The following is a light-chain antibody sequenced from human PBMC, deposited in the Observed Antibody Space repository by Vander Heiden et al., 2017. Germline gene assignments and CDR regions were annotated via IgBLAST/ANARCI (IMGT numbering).Light chain of an antibody. Sequence: QAVLTQPPSASGTPGQRVTISCSGSSSNIGVNYVYWYQHLPGAAPKLLIYKHNPRPSGVPDRFSASKSGTSASLAISGLRSEDEADYYCAAWDDSLGGWLFGGGTKLTVL. J-gene: IGLJ2*01. V-gene: IGLV1-47*01. CDR2: KHN. CDR3: AAWDDSLGGWL. CDR1: SSNIGVNY.